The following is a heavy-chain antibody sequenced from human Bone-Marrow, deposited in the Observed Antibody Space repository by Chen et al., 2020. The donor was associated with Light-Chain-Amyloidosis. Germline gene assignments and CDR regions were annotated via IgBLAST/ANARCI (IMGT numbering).Heavy chain of an antibody. D-gene: IGHD3-3*01. CDR1: GFTFSSYS. CDR2: SSSSSSYI. CDR3: ASYDPRTYYYYYMDV. V-gene: IGHV3-21*01. J-gene: IGHJ6*03. Sequence: EVQLVESGGGLVKPGGSLRLSCAASGFTFSSYSMNWVRQAPGKGLEWVSSSSSSSSYIYYADSVKGRFTISRDNAKNSLYLQRNSLRAEDTAVYYCASYDPRTYYYYYMDVWGKGTTVTVSS.